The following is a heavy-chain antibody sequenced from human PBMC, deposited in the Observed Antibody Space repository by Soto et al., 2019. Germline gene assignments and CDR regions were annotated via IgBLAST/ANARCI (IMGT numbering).Heavy chain of an antibody. CDR1: GDTFSIYG. CDR3: ATARKAVTIPGHWFDP. D-gene: IGHD4-17*01. CDR2: IIPISGST. Sequence: QVRLVQSGAEVKKPGSSVKVSCKASGDTFSIYGINWVRQAPGQGLEWMGGIIPISGSTNYAQKFQGRVTITADAATNTDYMELSSLRSEHTAVYYCATARKAVTIPGHWFDPWGQGTLVTVSA. J-gene: IGHJ5*02. V-gene: IGHV1-69*12.